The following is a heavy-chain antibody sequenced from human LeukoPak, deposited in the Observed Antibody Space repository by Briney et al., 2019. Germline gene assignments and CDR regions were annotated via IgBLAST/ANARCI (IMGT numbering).Heavy chain of an antibody. V-gene: IGHV7-4-1*02. CDR3: ARDLLYCSSTSCYAEHMDV. Sequence: GASVKVSCKASGYTFASYAMNWVRQAPGQGLEWMGWINTNTGNPTYAQGFTGRFVFSLDTSVSTAYLQISSLKAEDTAVYYCARDLLYCSSTSCYAEHMDVWGKGTTVTVSS. CDR2: INTNTGNP. CDR1: GYTFASYA. J-gene: IGHJ6*03. D-gene: IGHD2-2*01.